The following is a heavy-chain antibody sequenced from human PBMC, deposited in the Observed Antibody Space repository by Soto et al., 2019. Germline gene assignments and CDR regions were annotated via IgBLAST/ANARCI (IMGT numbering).Heavy chain of an antibody. CDR3: ARGDFWSGYSIYYFDY. CDR2: INPNSGGT. D-gene: IGHD3-3*01. Sequence: ASVKICCTASGYTFTGYYMHWVRQAPGQGHEWMGWINPNSGGTNYAQKFRGWVTMTRDTSISTAYMELSRLRSDDTAVYYCARGDFWSGYSIYYFDYWGQGTLVTVSS. J-gene: IGHJ4*02. CDR1: GYTFTGYY. V-gene: IGHV1-2*04.